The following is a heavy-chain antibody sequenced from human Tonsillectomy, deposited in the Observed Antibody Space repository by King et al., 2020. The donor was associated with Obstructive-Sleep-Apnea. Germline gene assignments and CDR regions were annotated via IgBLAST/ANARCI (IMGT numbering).Heavy chain of an antibody. CDR1: GGSISSSSYY. CDR2: IYNSGST. CDR3: AGEISGYNWWFDY. V-gene: IGHV4-39*07. J-gene: IGHJ4*02. Sequence: QLQLQESGPGLVKPSETLSLTCTVSGGSISSSSYYWGWIRQPPGKGLEWIGSIYNSGSTYSNPSLKSRVTISVDTSKNHFSLKLSSVTAADTAVYYCAGEISGYNWWFDYWGQGTLVNVSS. D-gene: IGHD5-12*01.